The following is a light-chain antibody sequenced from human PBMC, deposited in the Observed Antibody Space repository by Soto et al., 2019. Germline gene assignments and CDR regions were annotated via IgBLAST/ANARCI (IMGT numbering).Light chain of an antibody. CDR2: VSSDGSH. CDR1: SGHSTYA. J-gene: IGLJ1*01. V-gene: IGLV4-69*01. CDR3: QTWGTVAHV. Sequence: QLVLTQSPSASASLGASVKLTWTRSSGHSTYAIAWHQQQPEKGPRYLMKVSSDGSHSKGDGIPDRFSGSSSGAERYLTISSLQSEDEADYYCQTWGTVAHVFGTGTKVTVL.